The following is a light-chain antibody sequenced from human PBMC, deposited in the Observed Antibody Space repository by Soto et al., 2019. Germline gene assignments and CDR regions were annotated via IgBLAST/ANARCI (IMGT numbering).Light chain of an antibody. CDR1: QNIYNY. CDR3: QQTHSTPVT. V-gene: IGKV1-39*01. CDR2: AAS. Sequence: DIQMTQSPSSLSASVGDRVTVTCRTSQNIYNYLNWYQQKPGKAPKLLIYAASSVQGGVPLRFSGSGSGTDFTLTISSLQPEDFATYYCQQTHSTPVTFGQGTRLEIK. J-gene: IGKJ5*01.